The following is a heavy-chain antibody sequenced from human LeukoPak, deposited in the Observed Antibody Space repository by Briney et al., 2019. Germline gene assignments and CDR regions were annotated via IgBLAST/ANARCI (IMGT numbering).Heavy chain of an antibody. J-gene: IGHJ4*02. D-gene: IGHD1-26*01. CDR2: IYDSGST. Sequence: SETPSLTCIVSGGSIRSGAYYWSWIRQHPGKGLEWIVYIYDSGSTNYNPSLKSRVTISVDTSKNHCSLKLSSVTAADTAVYYCASGMYFFDYWGQGTLVTVSS. V-gene: IGHV4-31*03. CDR3: ASGMYFFDY. CDR1: GGSIRSGAYY.